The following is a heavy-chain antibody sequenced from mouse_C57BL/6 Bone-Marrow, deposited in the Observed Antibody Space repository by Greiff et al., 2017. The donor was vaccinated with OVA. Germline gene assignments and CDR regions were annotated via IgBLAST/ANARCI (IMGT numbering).Heavy chain of an antibody. CDR3: ARMVNPFAY. Sequence: QVQLQQSGAELVEPGASVKLSCKASGYTFTSYWMQWVKQRPGQGLEWIGEIDPSDSYTNYNQKFKGKATLTVDTSSSTAYMQLSSLTSEDSAVYYCARMVNPFAYWGEGTLVTVSA. CDR1: GYTFTSYW. J-gene: IGHJ3*01. V-gene: IGHV1-50*01. CDR2: IDPSDSYT. D-gene: IGHD2-2*01.